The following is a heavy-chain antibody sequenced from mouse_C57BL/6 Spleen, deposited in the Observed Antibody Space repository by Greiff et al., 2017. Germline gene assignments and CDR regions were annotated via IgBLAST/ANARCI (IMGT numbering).Heavy chain of an antibody. J-gene: IGHJ1*03. CDR3: ARYGSSAQRYFDV. CDR1: GFTFSDYG. Sequence: EVKLMESGGGLVKPGGSLKLSCAASGFTFSDYGMHWVRQAPEKGLEWVAYISSGSSTNYYADTVKGRFTFSRDNAKNTLFLQMTSLRSEDTAMYYGARYGSSAQRYFDVWGTGTTVTVSS. CDR2: ISSGSSTN. V-gene: IGHV5-17*01. D-gene: IGHD1-1*01.